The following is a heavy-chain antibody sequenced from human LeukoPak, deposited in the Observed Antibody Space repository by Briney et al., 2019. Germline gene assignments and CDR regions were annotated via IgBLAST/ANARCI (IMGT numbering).Heavy chain of an antibody. CDR1: GGSFSGYY. J-gene: IGHJ6*04. CDR2: INHSGST. CDR3: ASLKGSGSYLYYYYYYGMDG. V-gene: IGHV4-34*01. D-gene: IGHD3-10*01. Sequence: NASETLSLTCAVYGGSFSGYYWSWIRQPPGKGLEWIGEINHSGSTNYNPSLKSRVTISVDTSKNQFSLKLSSVTAADTAVYYCASLKGSGSYLYYYYYYGMDGWGKGTTVTVSS.